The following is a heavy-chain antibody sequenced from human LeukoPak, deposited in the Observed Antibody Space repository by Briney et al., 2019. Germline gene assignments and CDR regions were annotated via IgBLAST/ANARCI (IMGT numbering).Heavy chain of an antibody. CDR1: GGSISSSDHY. J-gene: IGHJ6*02. Sequence: SETLSLTCSVSGGSISSSDHYWGWIRQPPGKGLEWIGSIHHGGNTYYNPPLKSRVTMSVDTSKTQFSLKLSSVTAADTAVYYCATTGPGYYYGMDVWGQGTTVTVSS. V-gene: IGHV4-39*01. D-gene: IGHD4-11*01. CDR2: IHHGGNT. CDR3: ATTGPGYYYGMDV.